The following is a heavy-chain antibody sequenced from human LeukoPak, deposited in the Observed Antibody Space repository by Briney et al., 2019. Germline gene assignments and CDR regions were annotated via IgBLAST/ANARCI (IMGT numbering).Heavy chain of an antibody. J-gene: IGHJ4*02. CDR2: INPNSGGT. V-gene: IGHV1-2*02. CDR1: GYTFTGYY. D-gene: IGHD6-19*01. CDR3: ARDRAVAGTSNY. Sequence: ASVEVSCKASGYTFTGYYMHWVRQAPGQGLEWMGWINPNSGGTNYAQKFQGRVTMTRDTSISTAYMELSRLRPDDTAVYYCARDRAVAGTSNYWGQGTLVTVSS.